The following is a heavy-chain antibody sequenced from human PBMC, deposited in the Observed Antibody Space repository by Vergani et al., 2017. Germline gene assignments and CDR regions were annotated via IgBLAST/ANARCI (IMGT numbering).Heavy chain of an antibody. CDR1: GFTFSNAW. CDR2: IKSTTDGGTT. CDR3: TTDRPGVGASPNDAFDI. J-gene: IGHJ3*02. Sequence: EVQLLESGGGLVQPGGSLRLSCAASGFTFSNAWMSWVRQAPGKGLEWVGRIKSTTDGGTTDYAAPVKGRFTISRDDSKNTLYLQMNSLKTEDTAVYYCTTDRPGVGASPNDAFDIWGQGTMVTVSS. D-gene: IGHD1-26*01. V-gene: IGHV3-15*01.